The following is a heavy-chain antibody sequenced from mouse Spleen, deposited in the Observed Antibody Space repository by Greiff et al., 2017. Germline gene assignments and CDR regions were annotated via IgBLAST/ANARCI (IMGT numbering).Heavy chain of an antibody. CDR1: GYTFTSYW. J-gene: IGHJ4*01. Sequence: QVQLKQPGAELVKPGASVKLSCKASGYTFTSYWMHWVKQRPGQGLEWIGEINPSNGRTNYNEKFKSKATLTVDKSSSTAYMQLSSLTSEDSAVYYCARRTTVVEGYAMDYWGQGTSVTVSS. CDR3: ARRTTVVEGYAMDY. CDR2: INPSNGRT. D-gene: IGHD1-1*01. V-gene: IGHV1S81*02.